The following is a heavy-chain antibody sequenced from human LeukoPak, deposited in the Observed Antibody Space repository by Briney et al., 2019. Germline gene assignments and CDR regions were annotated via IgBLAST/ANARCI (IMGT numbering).Heavy chain of an antibody. CDR1: GFTFTSYY. Sequence: ASVKVSCKASGFTFTSYYIHWVRQAPGQGLEWMGITNPSGGATSYAQKFQGRVTMTRDTSTSTVYMELSSLRSEDTAVYYCARSPSIIAAAGLSDYWGQGTLVTVSS. CDR2: TNPSGGAT. V-gene: IGHV1-46*01. J-gene: IGHJ4*02. CDR3: ARSPSIIAAAGLSDY. D-gene: IGHD6-13*01.